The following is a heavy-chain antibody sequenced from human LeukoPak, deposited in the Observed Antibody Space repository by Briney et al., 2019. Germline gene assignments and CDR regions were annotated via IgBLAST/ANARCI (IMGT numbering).Heavy chain of an antibody. CDR2: IGLGGSTI. V-gene: IGHV3-11*04. CDR3: ARDHVVPGLVFGH. D-gene: IGHD3-10*01. Sequence: PGGSLRLSCASSGFTFSDHHMSWIRQAPGKGLEWVSKIGLGGSTIEYAESVKGRFTISRDDAKKSLYLQMSGLRAEDTAVYYCARDHVVPGLVFGHWGQGTRVSVSS. J-gene: IGHJ4*02. CDR1: GFTFSDHH.